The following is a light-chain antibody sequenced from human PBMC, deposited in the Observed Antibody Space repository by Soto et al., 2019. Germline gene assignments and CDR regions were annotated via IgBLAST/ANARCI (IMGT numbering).Light chain of an antibody. CDR2: DAS. Sequence: ETVMTQSPATLSVSPGERPTLSCRASQSVNSNLAWYQQKPGQAPRLLIYDASTRATGIPARFSGSGSGTEFTLTISSLQSEDFAVYYCQQYNTWPLTFGPGTKVYIK. V-gene: IGKV3-15*01. CDR1: QSVNSN. CDR3: QQYNTWPLT. J-gene: IGKJ3*01.